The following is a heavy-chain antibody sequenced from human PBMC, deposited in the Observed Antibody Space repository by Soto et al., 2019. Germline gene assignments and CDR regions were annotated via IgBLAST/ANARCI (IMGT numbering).Heavy chain of an antibody. D-gene: IGHD4-17*01. CDR2: IYPGDSDT. V-gene: IGHV5-51*01. CDR1: GYSFTSYW. J-gene: IGHJ6*02. Sequence: GASLKSSCQGSGYSFTSYWIGWVRQMPGKSLEWMGIIYPGDSDTRYSPSFQGQVTISADKSISTAYLQWSSLKASDTAMYYCARLPFGDYQNYSHYGMDVWGQGTTVTVSS. CDR3: ARLPFGDYQNYSHYGMDV.